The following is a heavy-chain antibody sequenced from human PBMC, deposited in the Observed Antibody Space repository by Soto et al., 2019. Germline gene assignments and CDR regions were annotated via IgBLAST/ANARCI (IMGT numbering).Heavy chain of an antibody. V-gene: IGHV4-31*03. CDR1: GGSISSGGYY. D-gene: IGHD2-2*01. CDR2: IYYSGST. Sequence: QVQLQESGPGLVKPSQTLSLTCTVSGGSISSGGYYWSWIRQHPGKGLEWIGYIYYSGSTYYNPSLKSRVTISVDTSKNQFSLKLSSVTAADTAVYYCARESRIVVVPAAIRASGYYYGMDVWGQGTTVTVSS. J-gene: IGHJ6*02. CDR3: ARESRIVVVPAAIRASGYYYGMDV.